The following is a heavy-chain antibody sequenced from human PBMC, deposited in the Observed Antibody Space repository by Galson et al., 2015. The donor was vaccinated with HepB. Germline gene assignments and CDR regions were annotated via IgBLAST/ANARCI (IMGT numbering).Heavy chain of an antibody. J-gene: IGHJ5*02. CDR3: ARGYDKNWFDP. CDR2: INPNSGGT. D-gene: IGHD1-1*01. CDR1: GYTFTGYF. Sequence: SVKVSCKASGYTFTGYFIHWMRRAPGQGLEWMGRINPNSGGTDYGQSFQGRVTMTRDTSISTAYMEVSSLRSDDTGVYYCARGYDKNWFDPWGQGTLVTVSS. V-gene: IGHV1-2*05.